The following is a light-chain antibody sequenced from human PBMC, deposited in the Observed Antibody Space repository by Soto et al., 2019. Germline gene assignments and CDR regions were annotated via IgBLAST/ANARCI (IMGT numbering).Light chain of an antibody. V-gene: IGKV1-33*01. CDR3: QQYENLPT. CDR1: QYISNY. CDR2: DAS. Sequence: MQMTQSPSSLCAAVLDLVSLTCRGSQYISNYLNWYQQTPGKAPKLLIYDASNLEAGVPSRFRGSGSGTDFTFTISRLQPEDIATYYCQQYENLPTFGQGTRLEIK. J-gene: IGKJ5*01.